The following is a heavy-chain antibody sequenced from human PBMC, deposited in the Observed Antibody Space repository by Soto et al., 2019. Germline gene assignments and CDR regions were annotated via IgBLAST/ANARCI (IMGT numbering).Heavy chain of an antibody. CDR3: ARLSYGYKY. V-gene: IGHV4-30-2*01. J-gene: IGHJ4*02. Sequence: SETLSLTCAVSGGSISSGGYSWSWIRQPPGKGLEWIGYIYHSGSTYYNPSLKSRVNISVDRSKNQFSLKLSSVTAADTAVYYCARLSYGYKYWGQGTLVTVSS. CDR2: IYHSGST. CDR1: GGSISSGGYS. D-gene: IGHD5-18*01.